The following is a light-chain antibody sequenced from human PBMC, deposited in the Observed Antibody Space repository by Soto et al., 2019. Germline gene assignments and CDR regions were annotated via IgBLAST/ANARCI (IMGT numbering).Light chain of an antibody. V-gene: IGKV3-15*01. CDR1: QSVNQK. CDR2: VAS. Sequence: EIVLTQSPATLSVSPGERATLSCRASQSVNQKLGWYQQKPGQAPRLLIYVASYRATGIPARFSGSGSGTEYTLTITRLEPEDFAVYSCQQYGFSPISFGQGTRLELK. CDR3: QQYGFSPIS. J-gene: IGKJ5*01.